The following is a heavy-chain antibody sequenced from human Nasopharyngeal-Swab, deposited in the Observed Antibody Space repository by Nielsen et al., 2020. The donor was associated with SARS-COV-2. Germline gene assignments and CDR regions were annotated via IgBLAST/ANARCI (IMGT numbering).Heavy chain of an antibody. V-gene: IGHV3-48*02. CDR1: GFTFSSYS. CDR2: ISSSSSTI. CDR3: ARDSPIAAAADWYFDL. J-gene: IGHJ2*01. D-gene: IGHD6-13*01. Sequence: GESLKISCAASGFTFSSYSMNWVRQAPGKGLEWVSYISSSSSTIYNADSVKGRFTVSRDNAKHSLYLEMNSLRDEDTAVYYCARDSPIAAAADWYFDLWGRGTLVTVSS.